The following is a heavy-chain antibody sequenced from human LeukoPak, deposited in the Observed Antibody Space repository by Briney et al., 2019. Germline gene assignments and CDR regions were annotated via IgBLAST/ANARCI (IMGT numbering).Heavy chain of an antibody. V-gene: IGHV7-4-1*02. CDR3: ARDQAVAASYAFDI. D-gene: IGHD6-19*01. Sequence: ASVKVSCKASGYTFTSYGISWVRQAPGQGLEWMGWINTNTGNPTYAQGFTGRFVFSLDTSVSTAYLQISSLKAEDTAVYYCARDQAVAASYAFDIWGQGTMVTVSS. J-gene: IGHJ3*02. CDR2: INTNTGNP. CDR1: GYTFTSYG.